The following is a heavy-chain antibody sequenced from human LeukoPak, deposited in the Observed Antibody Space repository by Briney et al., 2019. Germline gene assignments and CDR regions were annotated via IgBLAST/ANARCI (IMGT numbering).Heavy chain of an antibody. D-gene: IGHD3-22*01. CDR3: ARGYYHSSDYEYFQH. CDR1: GYTFTGYY. CDR2: INPDSGGT. V-gene: IGHV1-2*02. J-gene: IGHJ1*01. Sequence: ASVKVSCKASGYTFTGYYMHWARQAPGQGLEWMGWINPDSGGTNSAQKFRGRVTMTRDTSISTAYMELSRLRSDDTAVYYCARGYYHSSDYEYFQHWGQGTLVTVSS.